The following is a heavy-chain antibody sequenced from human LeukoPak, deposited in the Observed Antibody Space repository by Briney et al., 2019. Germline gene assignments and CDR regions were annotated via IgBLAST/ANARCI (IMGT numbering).Heavy chain of an antibody. CDR1: GGSISSYY. CDR3: ARTGAGGRYSSGGDGEYLPH. Sequence: SETLSLTCTVSGGSISSYYWSWIRQPPGKGLEWIGYIYYSGSTNYNPSLKSRVTISVDTSKNQFSLKLSSVTAADTAVYYCARTGAGGRYSSGGDGEYLPHWGQGTLVTVSS. J-gene: IGHJ1*01. V-gene: IGHV4-59*01. CDR2: IYYSGST. D-gene: IGHD3-10*01.